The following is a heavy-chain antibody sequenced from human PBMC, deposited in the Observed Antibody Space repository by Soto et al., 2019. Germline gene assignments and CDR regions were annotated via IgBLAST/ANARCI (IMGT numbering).Heavy chain of an antibody. Sequence: GGSLRLSCTASGFTFGDYAMSWFRQAPGKGLEWVGFIRSKAYGGTTEYAAYVKGRFTISRDDSKSIAYLQMNSLKTEDTAVYYCTRLAVAGTGGYYYYYGMDVWGQGTTVTVSS. J-gene: IGHJ6*02. V-gene: IGHV3-49*03. CDR2: IRSKAYGGTT. D-gene: IGHD6-19*01. CDR1: GFTFGDYA. CDR3: TRLAVAGTGGYYYYYGMDV.